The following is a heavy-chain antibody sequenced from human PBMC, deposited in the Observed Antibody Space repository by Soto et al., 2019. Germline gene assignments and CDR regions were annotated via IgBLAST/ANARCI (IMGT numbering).Heavy chain of an antibody. CDR2: IYHSGST. Sequence: AETLCLSXAVSGGTISSSNWRWLGHDPAGKGLEVIGEIYHSGSTNYKASVKSRVTISGDKAKNQLSLKMSSVTAADTAVYYCARDRDVRCRGCYYGMDVWGQGTTVTVS. CDR3: ARDRDVRCRGCYYGMDV. J-gene: IGHJ6*02. D-gene: IGHD6-25*01. V-gene: IGHV4-4*02. CDR1: GGTISSSNW.